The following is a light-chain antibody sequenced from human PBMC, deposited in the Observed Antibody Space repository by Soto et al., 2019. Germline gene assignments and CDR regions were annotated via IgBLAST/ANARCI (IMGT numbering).Light chain of an antibody. CDR2: GAS. CDR1: QSVSNN. J-gene: IGKJ1*01. Sequence: EIVMTQSRAILSVSPGERATLSCRASQSVSNNLAWYQKKPGQAPRLLIYGASTRATGIPASFRGGGSGTEFTLTISSLQSEDFAVYYCQQYNNWWTFGQGTRLEIK. V-gene: IGKV3-15*01. CDR3: QQYNNWWT.